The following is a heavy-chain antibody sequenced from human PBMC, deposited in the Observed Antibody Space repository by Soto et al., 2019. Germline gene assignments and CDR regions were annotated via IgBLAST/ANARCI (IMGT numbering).Heavy chain of an antibody. CDR2: IYWDDDK. Sequence: QITLKESGPTLVKPTQTLTLTCTFSGFSLSTSGVAVGWIRQPPGKALEWLALIYWDDDKRYSPSLKNRLTITKDTSKNQVVLIMTNMDPVDTATYYCAHRMLMVRATSPWYDYWGQGTLVTVSS. CDR3: AHRMLMVRATSPWYDY. CDR1: GFSLSTSGVA. J-gene: IGHJ4*02. V-gene: IGHV2-5*02. D-gene: IGHD3-10*01.